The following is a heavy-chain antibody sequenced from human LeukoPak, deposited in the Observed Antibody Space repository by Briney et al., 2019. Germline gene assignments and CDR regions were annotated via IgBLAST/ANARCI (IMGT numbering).Heavy chain of an antibody. CDR3: ARTRWGWDEDV. V-gene: IGHV4-39*01. CDR1: SGSISTSNYY. Sequence: SETLSLTCTVSSGSISTSNYYWGWVRQPPGKALEWIGNIFYSGSTYYSPSLKSRVTISLDTSRNQFSLKLNSVTAADTAVYYCARTRWGWDEDVWGKGTTVTVSS. CDR2: IFYSGST. J-gene: IGHJ6*04. D-gene: IGHD3-16*01.